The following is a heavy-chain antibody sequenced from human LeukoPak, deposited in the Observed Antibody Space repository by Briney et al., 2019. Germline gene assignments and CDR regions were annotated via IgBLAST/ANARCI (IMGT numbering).Heavy chain of an antibody. CDR3: AKDSSGYSPTPVDI. Sequence: GGSLRLSCVASGFTFSSYAMHWVRQTPGKGLECGSGINSNGGSTHYANSVKGRFTISRDNSKNTLYLQMNSLRAEDTAVYYCAKDSSGYSPTPVDIWGQGTMVTVSS. V-gene: IGHV3-64*01. J-gene: IGHJ3*02. CDR1: GFTFSSYA. D-gene: IGHD3-22*01. CDR2: INSNGGST.